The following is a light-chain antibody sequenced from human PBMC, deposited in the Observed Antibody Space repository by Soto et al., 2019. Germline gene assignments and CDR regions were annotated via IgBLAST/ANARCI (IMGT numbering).Light chain of an antibody. Sequence: EIQMTQSKSSLSASVGDRVTITCQASQDITTSLSWYQQKPGQAPKILLFDSSNLETGVPSRFSGSGSGTDFTFTISSLQPEDIATYYCQQYDNLPRTFGPGTKVDI. J-gene: IGKJ1*01. CDR3: QQYDNLPRT. CDR2: DSS. CDR1: QDITTS. V-gene: IGKV1-33*01.